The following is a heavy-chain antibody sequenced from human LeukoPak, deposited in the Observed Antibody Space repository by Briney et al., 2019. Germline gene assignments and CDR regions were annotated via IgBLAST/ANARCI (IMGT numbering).Heavy chain of an antibody. J-gene: IGHJ4*02. Sequence: ASVKVSCKTSVYNFRSYEINWVRQATGRGLEWMGWMNPNSDNTGYAEKFQGRVTLTSNTSISTAYMELSSLRSEDTAVYYCARGHGYYWGQGTLVTVSS. CDR3: ARGHGYY. CDR2: MNPNSDNT. V-gene: IGHV1-8*02. D-gene: IGHD3-16*01. CDR1: VYNFRSYE.